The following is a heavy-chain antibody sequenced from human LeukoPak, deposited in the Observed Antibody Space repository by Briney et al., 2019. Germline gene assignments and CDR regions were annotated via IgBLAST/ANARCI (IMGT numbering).Heavy chain of an antibody. D-gene: IGHD1-26*01. Sequence: GRSLRLSCAASGFTFSSDSMNWVRQAPGKGLEWVSSISSSSSYIYYADSVKGRFTISRDNAKNSLYLQMNSLRAEDTAVYYCARDLSWELPTYDAFDICGQGTMVTVSS. CDR1: GFTFSSDS. CDR2: ISSSSSYI. V-gene: IGHV3-21*01. CDR3: ARDLSWELPTYDAFDI. J-gene: IGHJ3*02.